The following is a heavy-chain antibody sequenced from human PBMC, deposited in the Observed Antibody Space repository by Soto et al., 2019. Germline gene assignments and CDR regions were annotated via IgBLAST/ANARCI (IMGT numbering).Heavy chain of an antibody. D-gene: IGHD2-8*01. Sequence: GESLKISCNGSGYSFTSYWISWVRQMPGKGLEWMGRIDPSDFYTNYSPSFQGHVTISADKSISTAYLQWSSLKASDTAMYYCARLIDRAEMWDVWGQGTTVTVYS. CDR1: GYSFTSYW. CDR2: IDPSDFYT. J-gene: IGHJ6*02. V-gene: IGHV5-10-1*01. CDR3: ARLIDRAEMWDV.